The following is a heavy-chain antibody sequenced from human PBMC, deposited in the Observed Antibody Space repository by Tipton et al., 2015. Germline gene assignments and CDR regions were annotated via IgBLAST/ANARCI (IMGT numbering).Heavy chain of an antibody. V-gene: IGHV4-4*02. Sequence: TLSLTCAVSGDSIGRSYWWTWVRPPPQGGLEWIGEIYYSGTTNYNPSLKSRLTISVDRSKNQFSLQLNSVTPADTAVYYCVRLSITTWVGLLDSWGPGILVTVSS. CDR3: VRLSITTWVGLLDS. CDR2: IYYSGTT. CDR1: GDSIGRSYW. J-gene: IGHJ5*01. D-gene: IGHD4-11*01.